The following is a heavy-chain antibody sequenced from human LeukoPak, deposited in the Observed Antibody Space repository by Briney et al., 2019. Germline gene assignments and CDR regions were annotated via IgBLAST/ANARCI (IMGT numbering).Heavy chain of an antibody. J-gene: IGHJ4*02. CDR2: INHSGST. CDR3: ARGPRGAKSSGWYLLGFDY. Sequence: ASETLSLTCAVYGGSFSGYYWSWIRQPPGKGLEWIGEINHSGSTNYNPSLKSRVTISVDTPKNQFSLKLSSVTAADTAIYYCARGPRGAKSSGWYLLGFDYWGQGTLVTVSS. D-gene: IGHD6-19*01. CDR1: GGSFSGYY. V-gene: IGHV4-34*01.